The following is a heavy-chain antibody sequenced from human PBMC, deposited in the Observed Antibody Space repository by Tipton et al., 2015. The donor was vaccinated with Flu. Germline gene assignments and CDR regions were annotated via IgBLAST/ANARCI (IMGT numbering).Heavy chain of an antibody. J-gene: IGHJ4*02. CDR2: VYRGGTT. CDR3: ATTTYYYGSGSHDY. D-gene: IGHD3-10*01. Sequence: LRLSCTVSGYSISSRYYWGWIRQPPGKGLEWIGCVYRGGTTYYNPSLKSRVAISLDTFKNQFSLKLTSVTAADTAVYYCATTTYYYGSGSHDYWGQGTLVTVSS. CDR1: GYSISSRYY. V-gene: IGHV4-38-2*02.